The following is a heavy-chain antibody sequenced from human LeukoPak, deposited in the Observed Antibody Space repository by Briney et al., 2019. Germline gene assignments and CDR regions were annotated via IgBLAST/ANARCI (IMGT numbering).Heavy chain of an antibody. J-gene: IGHJ6*02. CDR3: AGGFLEWFTYYYYGMDV. CDR2: IYYSGST. Sequence: PSETLSLTCTVSGGSISSYYWSWIRQPPGKGLEWIGYIYYSGSTNYNPSLKSRVTISVDTSKNQFSLKLSSVTAADTAVYYRAGGFLEWFTYYYYGMDVWGQGTTVTVSS. CDR1: GGSISSYY. D-gene: IGHD3-3*01. V-gene: IGHV4-59*01.